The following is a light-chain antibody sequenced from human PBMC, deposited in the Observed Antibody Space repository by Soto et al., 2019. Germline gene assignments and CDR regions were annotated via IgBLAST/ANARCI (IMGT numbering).Light chain of an antibody. J-gene: IGKJ2*01. V-gene: IGKV3-20*01. CDR2: GAS. CDR3: QQYGSSPMYT. Sequence: EIVLTQSPGTLSLSPGERATLSCRAIQSVSSSYLAWYQQKPGQAPRLLIYGASSRATGIPDRFSGSGSGTDFTLTISRLEPEDFAVYYCQQYGSSPMYTFGQGTKVDIK. CDR1: QSVSSSY.